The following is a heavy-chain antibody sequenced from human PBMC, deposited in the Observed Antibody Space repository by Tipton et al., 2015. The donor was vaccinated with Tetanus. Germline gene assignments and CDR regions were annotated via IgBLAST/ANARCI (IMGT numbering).Heavy chain of an antibody. CDR2: IYYSGST. D-gene: IGHD5-18*01. CDR3: ARLYSYGSLYWFDP. J-gene: IGHJ5*02. V-gene: IGHV4-59*01. Sequence: TLSLTCTVSGGSISPYYWSWIRQPPGKGLEWIGYIYYSGSTNYNPSLESRVTISVDTSKNQFSLKLRSVTAADTAVYYCARLYSYGSLYWFDPWGQGTLVTVFS. CDR1: GGSISPYY.